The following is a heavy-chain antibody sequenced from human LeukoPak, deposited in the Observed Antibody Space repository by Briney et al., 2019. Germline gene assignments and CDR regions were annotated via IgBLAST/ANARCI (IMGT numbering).Heavy chain of an antibody. D-gene: IGHD4-17*01. CDR3: AKLGQMTTVTTSENY. V-gene: IGHV3-23*01. CDR1: GFPLSNYA. Sequence: QPGESLRHSCSASGFPLSNYAMSRVRQAPGKGLEWVSGISGSSGSTYYADSVKGRFTISRDNSKNTLYLQMNSLRAEDTAVYYCAKLGQMTTVTTSENYWGQGTLVTVSS. J-gene: IGHJ4*02. CDR2: ISGSSGST.